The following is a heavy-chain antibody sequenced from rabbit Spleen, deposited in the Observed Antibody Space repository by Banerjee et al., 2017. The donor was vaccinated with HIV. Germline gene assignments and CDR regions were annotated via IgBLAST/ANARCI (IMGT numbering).Heavy chain of an antibody. J-gene: IGHJ4*01. V-gene: IGHV1S29*01. CDR1: GFSLSSNE. D-gene: IGHD8-1*01. CDR2: ISTFGSA. CDR3: ARTGTSWSLNL. Sequence: QQQLKETGGGLVQPGGSLTLSCKASGFSLSSNELNWVRQAPGKGLEYIGWISTFGSAYYANWVNGRFTISSDTAQNTVGLQLNSLTAADTATYFCARTGTSWSLNLWGPGTLVTVS.